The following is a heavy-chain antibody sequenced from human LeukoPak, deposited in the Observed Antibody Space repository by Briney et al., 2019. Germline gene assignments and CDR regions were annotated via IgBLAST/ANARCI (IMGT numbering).Heavy chain of an antibody. CDR2: IIPIFGTA. Sequence: GASVKVSCKASGGTFSSYAIGWVRQAPGQGLEWMGGIIPIFGTANYAQKFQGRVTITADESTSTAYMELSSLRSEDTAVYYCARDGETGTTFDYWGQGTLVTVSS. CDR3: ARDGETGTTFDY. J-gene: IGHJ4*02. CDR1: GGTFSSYA. D-gene: IGHD1-1*01. V-gene: IGHV1-69*13.